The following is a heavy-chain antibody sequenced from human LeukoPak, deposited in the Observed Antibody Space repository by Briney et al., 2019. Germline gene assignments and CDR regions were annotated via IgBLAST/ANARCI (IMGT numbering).Heavy chain of an antibody. D-gene: IGHD3-22*01. CDR1: GFTFSTYE. Sequence: GGSLRLSCATSGFTFSTYEMTWVRQSPGKGLEWVSYISSSGSTIYYADSVKGRSTISRDNARNSLYLQMNSLRAEDTAVYYCARDNYDSSGPYYFDYWGQGTLVTVSS. V-gene: IGHV3-48*03. CDR2: ISSSGSTI. J-gene: IGHJ4*02. CDR3: ARDNYDSSGPYYFDY.